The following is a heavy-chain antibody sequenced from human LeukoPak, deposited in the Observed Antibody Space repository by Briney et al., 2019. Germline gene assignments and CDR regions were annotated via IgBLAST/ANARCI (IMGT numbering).Heavy chain of an antibody. D-gene: IGHD3-10*01. CDR3: ARDSGDYFDY. CDR2: IYYSGST. V-gene: IGHV4-31*03. J-gene: IGHJ4*02. CDR1: GGSISSGGYY. Sequence: PSETLSLTCTVSGGSISSGGYYWSWIRQHPGKGLEWIGYIYYSGSTYYNPSLKSRVTISVDRSKNQFSLKLSSVTAADTAVYYCARDSGDYFDYWGQGTLVTVSS.